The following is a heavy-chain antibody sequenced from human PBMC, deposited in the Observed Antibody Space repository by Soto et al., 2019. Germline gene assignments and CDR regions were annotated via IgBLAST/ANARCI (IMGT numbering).Heavy chain of an antibody. D-gene: IGHD6-19*01. V-gene: IGHV3-74*01. Sequence: EVQLVESGGGLVQPGGSLILSCAASGFTFSSYWMHWIRQAPGKGLVWVSRVSGDGSSTSYADSVKGRFTISRDNAKNTVYLQMNSLRAEDTAVYYCARAQAVAGTGGYYWGQGTLVIVSS. CDR2: VSGDGSST. CDR3: ARAQAVAGTGGYY. CDR1: GFTFSSYW. J-gene: IGHJ4*02.